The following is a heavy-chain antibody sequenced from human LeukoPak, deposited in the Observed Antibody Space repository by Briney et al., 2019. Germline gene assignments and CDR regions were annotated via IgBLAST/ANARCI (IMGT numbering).Heavy chain of an antibody. V-gene: IGHV1-2*06. CDR2: INPNNGVT. Sequence: VASVKVSCEASGYSFTGYYLHWVRQAPGQGLEWMGRINPNNGVTTYAQKFQDRVTMTRDTSISTAYMELSRLTSDDSAVYYCARGHDNWFDPWGQGTLVTVSS. CDR3: ARGHDNWFDP. J-gene: IGHJ5*02. CDR1: GYSFTGYY.